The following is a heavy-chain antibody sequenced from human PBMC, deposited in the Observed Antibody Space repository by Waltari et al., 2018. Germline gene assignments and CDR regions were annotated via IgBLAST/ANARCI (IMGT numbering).Heavy chain of an antibody. CDR3: ARDYCDRTNCHGMDV. CDR2: SSYNERNI. D-gene: IGHD3-22*01. Sequence: QVQLVESGGGVVQPGRSLRLSCAASEFTFISYAMHWVRQAPGKGLGWVAVSSYNERNIYYVDSVKGRFAISRDNSKKMLYLQMNSLRPEDTAVYYCARDYCDRTNCHGMDVWGQGTTVTVSS. J-gene: IGHJ6*02. CDR1: EFTFISYA. V-gene: IGHV3-30*09.